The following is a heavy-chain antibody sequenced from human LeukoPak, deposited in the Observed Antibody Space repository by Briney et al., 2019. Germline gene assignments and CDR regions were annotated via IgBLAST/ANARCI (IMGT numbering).Heavy chain of an antibody. CDR3: AKDHGEYSSGWGIDY. Sequence: GGSLRLSCEASGFTFSRFDMNWVRQAPGKGLEWVSHISSSSRTIYYSDSVKGRFTISRDNAKNSLSLLMNSLRAEDTAVYYCAKDHGEYSSGWGIDYWGQGTLATVSS. CDR1: GFTFSRFD. J-gene: IGHJ4*02. CDR2: ISSSSRTI. D-gene: IGHD6-19*01. V-gene: IGHV3-48*01.